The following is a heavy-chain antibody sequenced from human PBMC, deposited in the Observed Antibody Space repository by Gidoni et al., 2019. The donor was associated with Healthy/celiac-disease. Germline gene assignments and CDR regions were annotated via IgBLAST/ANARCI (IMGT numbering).Heavy chain of an antibody. CDR2: INHSGST. D-gene: IGHD6-13*01. J-gene: IGHJ5*02. V-gene: IGHV4-34*01. Sequence: QVQLQQWVAGLLKPSETLSLTRAVYGGSFSGYYWTWIRQPPGKGLEWIGEINHSGSTNYNPSLKSRVTISVDTSKNQFALKLSSVTAADTAVYYCARGSRTYAPWGQGTLVTVSS. CDR3: ARGSRTYAP. CDR1: GGSFSGYY.